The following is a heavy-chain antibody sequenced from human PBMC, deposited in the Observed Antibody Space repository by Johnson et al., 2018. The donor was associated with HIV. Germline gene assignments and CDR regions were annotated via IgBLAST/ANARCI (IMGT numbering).Heavy chain of an antibody. D-gene: IGHD6-19*01. J-gene: IGHJ3*02. V-gene: IGHV3-30-3*01. CDR3: ASTSSGWFYAFDI. Sequence: QVQLVESGGGVVQPGRSLRLSCAASGFTFSSYAMHWVRQAPGTGLEWVAVISYAGSNNYYPDPVQGRFTISRYNSKNTLYLQMNSLRAEDTAVYYCASTSSGWFYAFDIWGQGTMVTVSS. CDR2: ISYAGSNN. CDR1: GFTFSSYA.